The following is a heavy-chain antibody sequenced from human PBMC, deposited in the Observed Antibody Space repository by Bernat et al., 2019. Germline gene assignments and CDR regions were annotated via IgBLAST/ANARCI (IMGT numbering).Heavy chain of an antibody. V-gene: IGHV3-30*02. D-gene: IGHD1-26*01. CDR3: VKEWERRKEAFDI. CDR2: IRYDGSGK. CDR1: GFSFSNYG. J-gene: IGHJ3*02. Sequence: QVDLVESGGGVVQPGGSLRLSCAASGFSFSNYGIHWVRQAPGKGLEWVAFIRYDGSGKFYAESVKGRFTISRDNSKSTLDLQMNSLRVEDTAVYYCVKEWERRKEAFDISGRGAMVSVSS.